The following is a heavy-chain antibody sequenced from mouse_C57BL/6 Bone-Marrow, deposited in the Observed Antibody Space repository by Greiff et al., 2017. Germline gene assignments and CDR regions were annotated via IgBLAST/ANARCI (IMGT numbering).Heavy chain of an antibody. CDR1: GYSITSGYY. J-gene: IGHJ1*03. CDR2: ISYDGSN. Sequence: EVKLQESGPGLVKPSQSLSLTCSVTGYSITSGYYWNWIRQFPGNKLEWMGYISYDGSNNYNPSLKNRISITRDTSKNQFFLKLNSVTTEDTATYYCARDEDVWGTGTTVTVSS. CDR3: ARDEDV. V-gene: IGHV3-6*01.